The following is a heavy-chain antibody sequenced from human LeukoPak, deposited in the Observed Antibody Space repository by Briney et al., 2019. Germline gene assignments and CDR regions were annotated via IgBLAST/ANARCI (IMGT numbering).Heavy chain of an antibody. CDR3: VRDLHWGGFVV. V-gene: IGHV3-23*01. CDR1: GFTFSTYG. D-gene: IGHD7-27*01. J-gene: IGHJ3*01. Sequence: SGGSLRLSCAASGFTFSTYGMNWVRQAPGKGLEWVSGISPSGDITYYADSVMGRFSISRDNPKSTVSLQMSSLRAEDTALYYCVRDLHWGGFVVWGQGTMVTVSS. CDR2: ISPSGDIT.